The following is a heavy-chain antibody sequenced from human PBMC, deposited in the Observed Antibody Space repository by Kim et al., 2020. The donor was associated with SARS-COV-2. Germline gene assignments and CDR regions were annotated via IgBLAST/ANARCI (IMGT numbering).Heavy chain of an antibody. CDR1: GGSISSYY. J-gene: IGHJ6*02. CDR2: IYYSGST. CDR3: ARGDQHYYYGTDV. Sequence: SETLSLTCTVSGGSISSYYWSWIRQPPGKGLEWIGYIYYSGSTNYNPSLKSRVTISVDTSKNQFSLKLSSVTAADTAGYYCARGDQHYYYGTDVWGQGTT. V-gene: IGHV4-59*13.